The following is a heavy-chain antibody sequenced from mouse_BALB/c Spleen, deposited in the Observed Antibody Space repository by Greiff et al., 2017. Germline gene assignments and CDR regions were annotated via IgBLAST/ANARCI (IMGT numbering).Heavy chain of an antibody. D-gene: IGHD1-1*01. CDR3: ARQSSYLYFDV. J-gene: IGHJ1*01. CDR1: GFTFSSFG. Sequence: EVKLVESGGGLVQPGGSRKLSCAASGFTFSSFGMHWVRQAPEKGLEWVAYISSGSSTIYYADTVKGRFTISRDNPKYTLFLQMTSLRSEDTAMYYCARQSSYLYFDVWGAGTTVTVSS. V-gene: IGHV5-17*02. CDR2: ISSGSSTI.